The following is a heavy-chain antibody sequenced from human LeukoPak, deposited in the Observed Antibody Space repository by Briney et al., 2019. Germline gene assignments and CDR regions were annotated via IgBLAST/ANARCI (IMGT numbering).Heavy chain of an antibody. J-gene: IGHJ4*02. CDR1: GFNFGSYS. Sequence: GGSLRLSCAASGFNFGSYSMNWVRQAPGKGLEWVSSISSSSSYIYYADSVKGRFTISRDNAKNSLYLQMNSLRAEDTAVYYCARSSGSYFSDSPDDYWGQGTLVTVSS. D-gene: IGHD1-26*01. V-gene: IGHV3-21*01. CDR2: ISSSSSYI. CDR3: ARSSGSYFSDSPDDY.